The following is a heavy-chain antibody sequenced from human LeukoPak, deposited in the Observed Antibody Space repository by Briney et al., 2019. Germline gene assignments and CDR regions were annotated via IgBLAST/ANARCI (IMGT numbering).Heavy chain of an antibody. Sequence: PGGSLRLSCAASGFTFNNYGMQWVRQAPGKGLEWVAVISYTGNTKYYVDSVKGRFTISRDNAKNSLYLQMNSLRVEDTAVYYCAREGMVRGVPDAFDLWGQGTMVTVSS. D-gene: IGHD3-10*01. V-gene: IGHV3-30*03. J-gene: IGHJ3*01. CDR2: ISYTGNTK. CDR1: GFTFNNYG. CDR3: AREGMVRGVPDAFDL.